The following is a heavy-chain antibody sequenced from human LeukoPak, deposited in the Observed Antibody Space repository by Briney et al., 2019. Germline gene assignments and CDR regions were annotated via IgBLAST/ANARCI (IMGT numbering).Heavy chain of an antibody. J-gene: IGHJ4*02. D-gene: IGHD5-24*01. CDR1: GYIFTTYN. CDR3: ARSHNVYFDY. V-gene: IGHV1-18*04. Sequence: ASVKVSCKPSGYIFTTYNLHWVRQAPEQGLEWMGWISTSTGDTDYARNLRGRVTMSTDASTGTAYMELRRLRSDDTAVYYCARSHNVYFDYWGQGTLLTVTT. CDR2: ISTSTGDT.